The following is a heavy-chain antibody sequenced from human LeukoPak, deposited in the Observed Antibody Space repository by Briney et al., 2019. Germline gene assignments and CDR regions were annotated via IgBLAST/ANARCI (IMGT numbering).Heavy chain of an antibody. Sequence: SETLSLTCTVSGGSISSYYWSWIRQPPGKGLEWIGEIYHSGSTNYNPSLKSRVTISVDKSKNQFSLKLSSVTAADTAVYYCARYDYAAYFDLWGRGTLVTVSS. CDR2: IYHSGST. CDR3: ARYDYAAYFDL. V-gene: IGHV4-59*12. D-gene: IGHD4-17*01. J-gene: IGHJ2*01. CDR1: GGSISSYY.